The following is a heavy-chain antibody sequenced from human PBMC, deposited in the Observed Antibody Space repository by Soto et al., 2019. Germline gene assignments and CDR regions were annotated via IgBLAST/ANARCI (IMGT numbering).Heavy chain of an antibody. J-gene: IGHJ3*02. CDR3: ARGIAVVRTWAFDI. Sequence: EVQLVESGGGLVQPGGSLRLSCAASGFTFSSYDMHWVRQATGKGLEWVSAIGTAGDTYYPGSVKGRFTISRENAKNSLYLQMNSLRAGDTAVYYCARGIAVVRTWAFDIWGQGTMVTVSS. V-gene: IGHV3-13*01. CDR1: GFTFSSYD. CDR2: IGTAGDT. D-gene: IGHD6-19*01.